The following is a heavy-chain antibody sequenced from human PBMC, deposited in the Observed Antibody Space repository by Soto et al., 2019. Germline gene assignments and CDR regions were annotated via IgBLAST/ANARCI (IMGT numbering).Heavy chain of an antibody. CDR2: IYYSGST. V-gene: IGHV4-39*01. CDR1: GGSISSSSYY. J-gene: IGHJ4*02. Sequence: SETLSLTCTVSGGSISSSSYYWGWIRQPPGKGLEWIGSIYYSGSTYYNPSLKSRVTISVDTSKNQFSLKLSSVTAADTAVYYCASCLVVVVADPNSLFDYWGQGTLVTVSS. D-gene: IGHD2-15*01. CDR3: ASCLVVVVADPNSLFDY.